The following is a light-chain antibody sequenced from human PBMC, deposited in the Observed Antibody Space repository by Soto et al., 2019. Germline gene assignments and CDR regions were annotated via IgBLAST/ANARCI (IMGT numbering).Light chain of an antibody. CDR3: SSYRSSNTLL. Sequence: QSALTQPASVSGSPGQSITISCTGTSSDVGDYDYVSWYQQYAGKAPKMMIYEVSNRPSGVSNRFSCSKSGNTASLTISGLPDEDEADYYCSSYRSSNTLLFGGGTKLTVL. J-gene: IGLJ2*01. CDR2: EVS. CDR1: SSDVGDYDY. V-gene: IGLV2-14*01.